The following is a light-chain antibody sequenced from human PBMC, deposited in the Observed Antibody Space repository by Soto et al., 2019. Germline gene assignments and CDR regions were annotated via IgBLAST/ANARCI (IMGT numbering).Light chain of an antibody. Sequence: QSALTQPASVSGSPGQSITISCTGTNSDVGGYDRVSWYQHHPGKAPKLLIFEVYNRPSGISDRFSGSKSGDTASLTISGLQAEDEADYYCISYIPSTTPHWVFGGGTKLTVL. CDR2: EVY. J-gene: IGLJ3*02. CDR1: NSDVGGYDR. CDR3: ISYIPSTTPHWV. V-gene: IGLV2-14*01.